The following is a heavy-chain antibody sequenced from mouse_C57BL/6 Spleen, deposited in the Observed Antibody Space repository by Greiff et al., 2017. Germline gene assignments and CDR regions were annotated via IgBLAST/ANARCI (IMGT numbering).Heavy chain of an antibody. D-gene: IGHD1-1*01. Sequence: PGQGLEWIRYINPSSGYTKYNQKFKDKATLTADKSSSTAYMQLSSLTSEDSAVYYCAIGYGSRGDYWYFDVWGTGTTVTVSS. V-gene: IGHV1-4*01. CDR2: INPSSGYT. J-gene: IGHJ1*03. CDR3: AIGYGSRGDYWYFDV.